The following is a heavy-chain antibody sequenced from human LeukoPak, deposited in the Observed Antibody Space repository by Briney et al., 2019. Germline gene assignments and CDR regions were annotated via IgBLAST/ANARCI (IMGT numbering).Heavy chain of an antibody. D-gene: IGHD2-2*02. CDR3: ARTYCSSTSCYRKGAFDY. CDR2: IIPIFGTA. CDR1: GGTFSSYA. J-gene: IGHJ4*02. V-gene: IGHV1-69*06. Sequence: GSSVKVSCKASGGTFSSYAISWVRQAPGQGLEWMGGIIPIFGTANYAQKFQGRVTITADKSTSTAYMELSSLRSEDTAVYYCARTYCSSTSCYRKGAFDYWGQGTLVTASS.